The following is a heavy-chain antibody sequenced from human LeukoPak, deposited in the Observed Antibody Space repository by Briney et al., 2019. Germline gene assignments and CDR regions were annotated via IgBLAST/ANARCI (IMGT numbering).Heavy chain of an antibody. CDR2: ISSSSSYI. D-gene: IGHD3-9*01. CDR1: GFTFSSYN. J-gene: IGHJ4*02. Sequence: GGSLRLSCAASGFTFSSYNMNWVRQAPGKGLEWVSSISSSSSYIYYTDSVKGRLTISRDNAKNSLYLQMNSLRAEDTAVYYCARVTLTGYYAFDYWGQGTLVTVSS. CDR3: ARVTLTGYYAFDY. V-gene: IGHV3-21*01.